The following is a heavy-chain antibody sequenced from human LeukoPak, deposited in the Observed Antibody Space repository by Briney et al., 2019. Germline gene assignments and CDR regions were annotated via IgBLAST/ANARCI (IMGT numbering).Heavy chain of an antibody. D-gene: IGHD6-13*01. CDR2: ISYDGGNK. CDR1: GFSFRDYG. V-gene: IGHV3-30*18. J-gene: IGHJ4*02. Sequence: QVQLVESGGGVVQPGGPLRLSCAASGFSFRDYGMHWVRQAPGKGLEWVAVISYDGGNKYYADSVKGRFTISRDNSKNTLYLQMNSLRDEDTAVYHCAKEAYSSTWGHSDYWGQGTLVTVSS. CDR3: AKEAYSSTWGHSDY.